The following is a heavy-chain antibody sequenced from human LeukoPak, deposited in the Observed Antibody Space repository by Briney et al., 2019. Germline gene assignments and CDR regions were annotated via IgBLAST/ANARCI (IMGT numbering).Heavy chain of an antibody. CDR1: GGSISGYY. J-gene: IGHJ4*02. CDR2: VYSTGST. D-gene: IGHD3-22*01. CDR3: ARHYDPPSYYSNYFDS. V-gene: IGHV4-59*08. Sequence: PSETLSLTCTLAGGSISGYYWSWLRQPPGKGLEWIGYVYSTGSTYYNPSLKSRVTISLDTSNKQFSLHLISVTAADTAMYYCARHYDPPSYYSNYFDSWGQGTLITVSS.